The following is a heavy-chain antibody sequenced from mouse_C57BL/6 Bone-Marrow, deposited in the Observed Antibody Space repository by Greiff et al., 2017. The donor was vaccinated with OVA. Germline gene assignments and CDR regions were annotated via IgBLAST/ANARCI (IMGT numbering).Heavy chain of an antibody. CDR3: ARGGNDYDGGWYFDV. D-gene: IGHD2-4*01. CDR2: FHPYNDDT. Sequence: QVQLKESGAELVKPGASVKMSCKASGYTFTTYPIEWMKQNHGKSLEWIGNFHPYNDDTKYNEKFKGKATLTVEKSSSTVYLELSRLTSDDSAVYCCARGGNDYDGGWYFDVWGTGTTVTVSS. J-gene: IGHJ1*03. V-gene: IGHV1-47*01. CDR1: GYTFTTYP.